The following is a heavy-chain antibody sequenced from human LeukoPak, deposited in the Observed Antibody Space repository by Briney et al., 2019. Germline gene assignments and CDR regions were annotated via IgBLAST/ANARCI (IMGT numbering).Heavy chain of an antibody. CDR2: ISGSGGST. CDR1: GFTFSSYA. J-gene: IGHJ4*02. V-gene: IGHV3-23*01. D-gene: IGHD3-16*01. CDR3: AKGYYDYVWGSYYFDY. Sequence: GGSLRHSCAASGFTFSSYAMSWVRQAPGKGLEWVSAISGSGGSTYYADSVKGRFTISRDNSKNTLYLQMNSLRAEDTAVYYCAKGYYDYVWGSYYFDYWGQGILVTVPS.